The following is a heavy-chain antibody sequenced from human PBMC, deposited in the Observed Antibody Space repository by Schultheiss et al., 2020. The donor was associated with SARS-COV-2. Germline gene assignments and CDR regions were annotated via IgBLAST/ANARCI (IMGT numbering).Heavy chain of an antibody. V-gene: IGHV1-8*01. Sequence: ASVKVSCKASGYTFTSYDINWVRQATGQGLEWMGWMNPNSGNTGYAQKFQGRVTMTTDTSTSTVYMELSSLRSEDTAVYYCAKGGLYSSSHRGLDYWGQGTLVTVAS. CDR1: GYTFTSYD. D-gene: IGHD6-13*01. J-gene: IGHJ4*02. CDR2: MNPNSGNT. CDR3: AKGGLYSSSHRGLDY.